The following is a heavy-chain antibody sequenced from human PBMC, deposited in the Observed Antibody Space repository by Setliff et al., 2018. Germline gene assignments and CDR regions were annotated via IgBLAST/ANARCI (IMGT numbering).Heavy chain of an antibody. CDR2: INQGGSDQ. Sequence: GGSLRLSCTPSGFSSSHCWVSWVRQAPGKGLEWVANINQGGSDQFYVESVKGRFTISRDNAKNSLDLQMNSLRVEDTAVYYCARDVFEFRTGQAGHWGQGTLVTVSS. V-gene: IGHV3-7*01. J-gene: IGHJ4*02. CDR3: ARDVFEFRTGQAGH. CDR1: GFSSSHCW. D-gene: IGHD3-9*01.